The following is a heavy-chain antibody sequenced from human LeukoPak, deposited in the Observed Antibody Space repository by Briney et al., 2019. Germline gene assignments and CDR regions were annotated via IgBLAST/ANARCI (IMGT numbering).Heavy chain of an antibody. V-gene: IGHV4-61*02. J-gene: IGHJ6*03. CDR2: IYTSGST. Sequence: PPETLSPTCTVSGGSISSGSYYWSWIRQPAGKGLEWIVRIYTSGSTNYNPSLKSRVTISVDTSKNQFSLKLSSVTAADTAVYYCAWAGGYYDSKGLTMDVWGKGTTVTVSS. CDR3: AWAGGYYDSKGLTMDV. CDR1: GGSISSGSYY. D-gene: IGHD3-22*01.